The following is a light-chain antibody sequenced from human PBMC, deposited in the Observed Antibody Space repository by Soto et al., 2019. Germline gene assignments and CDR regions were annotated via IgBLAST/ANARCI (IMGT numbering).Light chain of an antibody. CDR1: QSISSY. CDR2: AAS. Sequence: DIHITLSTSSLSASVGDRVTITCRASQSISSYLNCYQQKPVKAPELLIYAASSLQLGVPSRFSGSGSGTDFPLTISNPQAEEFVSYYSQERYNPPLTFGGGTNV. V-gene: IGKV1-39*01. CDR3: QERYNPPLT. J-gene: IGKJ4*01.